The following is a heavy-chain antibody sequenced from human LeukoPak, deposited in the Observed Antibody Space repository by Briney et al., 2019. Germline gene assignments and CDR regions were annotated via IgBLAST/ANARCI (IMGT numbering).Heavy chain of an antibody. CDR1: GGSISSYY. J-gene: IGHJ4*02. D-gene: IGHD1-26*01. CDR3: ARLIVGATGFDY. CDR2: IYYSGST. Sequence: SETLSLTCTVSGGSISSYYWSWIRQPPGKGLEWIGYIYYSGSTNYNPSLKSRVTISVDTSKNQFSLKLSSVTAADTAVYYCARLIVGATGFDYWGQGTLVTVSS. V-gene: IGHV4-59*08.